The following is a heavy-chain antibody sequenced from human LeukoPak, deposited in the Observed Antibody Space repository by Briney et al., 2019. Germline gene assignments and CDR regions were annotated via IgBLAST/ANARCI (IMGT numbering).Heavy chain of an antibody. CDR1: GFTFSSYA. CDR3: ARVQIHLWLTFDY. V-gene: IGHV3-23*01. Sequence: GGSLRLSCAASGFTFSSYAMSWVRQAPGKGLEWVSAISGSGGSTYYADSVKGRFTISRDNSKNTLYLQMNSLRAEDTAVYYCARVQIHLWLTFDYWGQGTLVTVSS. CDR2: ISGSGGST. J-gene: IGHJ4*02. D-gene: IGHD5-18*01.